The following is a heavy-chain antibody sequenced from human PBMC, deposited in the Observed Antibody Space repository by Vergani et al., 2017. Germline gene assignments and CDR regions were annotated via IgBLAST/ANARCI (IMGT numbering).Heavy chain of an antibody. CDR3: AREDWEYGMDV. CDR1: GFTFSSYG. CDR2: ISYDGSNK. Sequence: QVQLVESGGGVVQPGRSLRLSCAASGFTFSSYGMHWVRQAPGKGLEWVAVISYDGSNKYYADSVKGRFTISRDNSKNTLYLQMNSLRAEDTAVYYCAREDWEYGMDVWGQGTTVTVSS. J-gene: IGHJ6*02. D-gene: IGHD1-26*01. V-gene: IGHV3-30*03.